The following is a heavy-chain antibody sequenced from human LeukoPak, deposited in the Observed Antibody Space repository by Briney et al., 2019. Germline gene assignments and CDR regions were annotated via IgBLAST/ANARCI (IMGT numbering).Heavy chain of an antibody. J-gene: IGHJ1*01. CDR2: ISGSGGST. CDR3: ARAGGYSRALQY. V-gene: IGHV3-23*01. Sequence: GGSLRLSCAASGFTFSSYAMSWVRQAPGKGLEWVSAISGSGGSTYYADSVKGRFTISRDSAKNSLYLQMNSLRAEDTAVYYCARAGGYSRALQYWGQGTPVTVSS. CDR1: GFTFSSYA. D-gene: IGHD5-18*01.